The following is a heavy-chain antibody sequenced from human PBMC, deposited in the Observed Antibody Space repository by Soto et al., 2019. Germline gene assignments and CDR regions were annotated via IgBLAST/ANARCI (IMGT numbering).Heavy chain of an antibody. CDR3: ARSEEDSDYYYYGLDV. V-gene: IGHV6-1*01. J-gene: IGHJ6*02. CDR2: TYYRSRWYS. Sequence: SQTLSLTCVISGDSVSSSSVAWNWVRQSPSRGLEWLGRTYYRSRWYSDFAVSVRGRIVINADTSKNQYSLQLNTVTPEDTAVFFCARSEEDSDYYYYGLDVWGQGTTVTVSS. CDR1: GDSVSSSSVA. D-gene: IGHD2-15*01.